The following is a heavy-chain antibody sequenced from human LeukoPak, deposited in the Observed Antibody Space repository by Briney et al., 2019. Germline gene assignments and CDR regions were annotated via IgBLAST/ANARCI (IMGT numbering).Heavy chain of an antibody. CDR2: IYYSGST. J-gene: IGHJ6*02. CDR3: ARRDSGYDYYYYYGMDV. V-gene: IGHV4-59*08. Sequence: SETLSLTCTVSGGSISSYYWSWIRQPPGKGLEWIGYIYYSGSTNYNPSLKSRVTISVDTSKNQFSLKLRSVTAADTAVYYCARRDSGYDYYYYYGMDVWGQGTTVTVSS. D-gene: IGHD5-12*01. CDR1: GGSISSYY.